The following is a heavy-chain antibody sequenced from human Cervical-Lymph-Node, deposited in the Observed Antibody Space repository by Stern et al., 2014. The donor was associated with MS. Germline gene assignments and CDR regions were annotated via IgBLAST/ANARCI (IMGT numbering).Heavy chain of an antibody. CDR2: IVPHPGGT. D-gene: IGHD5-24*01. V-gene: IGHV1-2*06. CDR1: GYTFIDYY. J-gene: IGHJ5*02. CDR3: ARGGGYIFPSDWFDP. Sequence: VQLVQSGAEVRKPGASVKVSCKASGYTFIDYYIHWVRQAPGQGLEWMGRIVPHPGGTIYAQKFQDRVTITRDTSINTAYMEVSSLRSDDTAVYFCARGGGYIFPSDWFDPWGQGTLVTVSS.